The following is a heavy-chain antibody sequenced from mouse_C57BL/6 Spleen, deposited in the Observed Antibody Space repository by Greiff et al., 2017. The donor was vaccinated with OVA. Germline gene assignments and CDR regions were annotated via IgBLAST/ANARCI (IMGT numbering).Heavy chain of an antibody. CDR1: GYAFSSSW. Sequence: VQLQQSGPELVKPGASVKISCKASGYAFSSSWMNWVKQRPGTGLEWIGRIYPGDGDTNYNGKFKGKATLTADKSSSTAYMQLSSLTSEDSAVYFCARSDGNYDYAMDYWGQGTSVTVSS. CDR2: IYPGDGDT. V-gene: IGHV1-82*01. CDR3: ARSDGNYDYAMDY. J-gene: IGHJ4*01. D-gene: IGHD2-1*01.